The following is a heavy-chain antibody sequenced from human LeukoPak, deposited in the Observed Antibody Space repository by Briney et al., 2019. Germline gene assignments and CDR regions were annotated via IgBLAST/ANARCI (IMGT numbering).Heavy chain of an antibody. CDR2: IWYEGGNK. Sequence: GGSLRLSCAASGFNLSNYGMHWVRQAPGKGLEWVAVIWYEGGNKYYADSVKGRFTISRDKSKNTLFLQMNSLSAEDTALYYCARGRNYGMDVWGQGTTVTVS. J-gene: IGHJ6*02. CDR1: GFNLSNYG. D-gene: IGHD2/OR15-2a*01. CDR3: ARGRNYGMDV. V-gene: IGHV3-33*01.